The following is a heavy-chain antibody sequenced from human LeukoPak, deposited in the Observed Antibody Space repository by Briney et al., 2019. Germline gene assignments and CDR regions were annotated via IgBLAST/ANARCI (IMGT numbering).Heavy chain of an antibody. Sequence: GGSLRLSCAASGFTFSSYGMHWARQAPGKGLEWVAVISYDGSNKYYADSVKGRFTISRDNSKNTLYLQMNSLRAEYTAVYYCAKEGGSSWYYFDYWGQGTLVTVSS. J-gene: IGHJ4*02. CDR2: ISYDGSNK. CDR1: GFTFSSYG. CDR3: AKEGGSSWYYFDY. D-gene: IGHD6-13*01. V-gene: IGHV3-30*18.